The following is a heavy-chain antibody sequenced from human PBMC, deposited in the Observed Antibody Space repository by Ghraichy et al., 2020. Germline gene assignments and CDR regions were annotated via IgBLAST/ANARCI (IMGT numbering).Heavy chain of an antibody. D-gene: IGHD3-9*01. CDR1: GGTFSSYT. J-gene: IGHJ4*02. Sequence: SVKVSCKASGGTFSSYTISWVRQAPGQGLEWMGRIIPILGIANYAQKFQGRVTITADKSTSTAYMELSSLRSEDTAVYYCARDPGEYYDILTGFDYWGQGTLVTVSS. V-gene: IGHV1-69*04. CDR3: ARDPGEYYDILTGFDY. CDR2: IIPILGIA.